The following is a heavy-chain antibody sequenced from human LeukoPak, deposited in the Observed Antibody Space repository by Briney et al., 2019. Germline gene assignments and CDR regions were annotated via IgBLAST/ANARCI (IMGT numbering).Heavy chain of an antibody. J-gene: IGHJ3*02. CDR3: ARVVSSGWTDAFDI. Sequence: GGSLRLSCAASGFTFSNYWMHWVRQAPGKGLVWVSRINSDGSNTVYADFVKGRFTISRDNAKNTLYLQLNSLRAEDTAVYYCARVVSSGWTDAFDIWGQGTMVTVSS. V-gene: IGHV3-74*01. D-gene: IGHD6-19*01. CDR1: GFTFSNYW. CDR2: INSDGSNT.